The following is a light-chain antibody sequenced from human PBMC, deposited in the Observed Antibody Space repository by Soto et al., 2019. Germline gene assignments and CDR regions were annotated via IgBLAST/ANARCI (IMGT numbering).Light chain of an antibody. Sequence: NFMLTQPHSVSESPGKTVTISCTRSSGSIASNYVQWYQQRPGSSPTTVIYEDNQRPSGVPDRFSGSIDSSSNSASLTISGLKTEDEADYYCQSYDSSNRGAVFGGGTQLTGL. CDR1: SGSIASNY. V-gene: IGLV6-57*01. CDR2: EDN. CDR3: QSYDSSNRGAV. J-gene: IGLJ7*01.